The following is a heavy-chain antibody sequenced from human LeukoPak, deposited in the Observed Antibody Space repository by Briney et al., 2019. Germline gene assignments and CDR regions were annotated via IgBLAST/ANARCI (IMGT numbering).Heavy chain of an antibody. J-gene: IGHJ6*03. CDR1: GGSFSGYY. D-gene: IGHD6-25*01. Sequence: PSETLSLTCAVYGGSFSGYYWSWIRQPPGKGLEWIGEINHSGSTHYNPSLKSRVTISVDTSKNQFSLKLSSVTAADTAVYYCAGMGSRHYYYYCMDVWGKGTTVTVSS. CDR2: INHSGST. CDR3: AGMGSRHYYYYCMDV. V-gene: IGHV4-34*01.